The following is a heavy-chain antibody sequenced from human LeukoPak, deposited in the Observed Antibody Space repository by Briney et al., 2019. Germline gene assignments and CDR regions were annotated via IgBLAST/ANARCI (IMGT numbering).Heavy chain of an antibody. CDR1: GGSISGYY. J-gene: IGHJ4*02. V-gene: IGHV4-59*12. CDR3: AREGYDSSGYSRRVFDY. Sequence: SETLSLTCTVSGGSISGYYWIWIRQPPGKGLEWIGYVYYSGITNYNPSLKSRVTISVDTSKNQFSLRLSSVTAADTAVYYCAREGYDSSGYSRRVFDYWGQGTLVTVSS. CDR2: VYYSGIT. D-gene: IGHD3-22*01.